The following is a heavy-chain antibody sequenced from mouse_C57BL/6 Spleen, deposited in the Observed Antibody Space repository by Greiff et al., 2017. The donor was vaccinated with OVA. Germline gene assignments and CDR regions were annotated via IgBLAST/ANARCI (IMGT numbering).Heavy chain of an antibody. CDR2: ISSGSSAI. CDR1: GFTFSDYG. CDR3: AGGSNWDY. D-gene: IGHD4-1*01. J-gene: IGHJ2*01. V-gene: IGHV5-17*01. Sequence: EVQVVESGGGLVKPGGSLKLSCAASGFTFSDYGMHWVRQAPEKGLAWVAYISSGSSAIYYADTVKGRFTISRDNAKNTLFLQMTSLRSEDTAMYYCAGGSNWDYWGQGTTLTVSS.